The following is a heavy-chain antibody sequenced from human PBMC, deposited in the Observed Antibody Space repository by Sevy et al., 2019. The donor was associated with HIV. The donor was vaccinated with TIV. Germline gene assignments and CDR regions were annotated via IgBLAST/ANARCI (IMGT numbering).Heavy chain of an antibody. Sequence: GVSLKISCEGSGYSFTTYWIGWVRQMPGKGLEWMGVIYPDDSDTRYNPSFPGQVTISADKSINTAYLEWSSLKASDTAIYYCARLEQRHCNGAHCYPFDYWGQGTLVTVSS. CDR1: GYSFTTYW. CDR3: ARLEQRHCNGAHCYPFDY. D-gene: IGHD2-21*01. CDR2: IYPDDSDT. V-gene: IGHV5-51*01. J-gene: IGHJ4*02.